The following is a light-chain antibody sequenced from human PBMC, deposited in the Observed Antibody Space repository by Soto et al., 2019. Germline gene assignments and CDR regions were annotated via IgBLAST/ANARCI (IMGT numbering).Light chain of an antibody. CDR3: QHYVTWPLT. V-gene: IGKV3-15*01. CDR2: GTS. J-gene: IGKJ4*01. Sequence: ETVMTQSPATLSVSPGERATLSCRASQSVYSSLAWYQQKPGQAPRLLIYGTSTRATGIPARFSGRGSGTEFTLTISSLQSEDFAVYYCQHYVTWPLTFGGGTKVDIK. CDR1: QSVYSS.